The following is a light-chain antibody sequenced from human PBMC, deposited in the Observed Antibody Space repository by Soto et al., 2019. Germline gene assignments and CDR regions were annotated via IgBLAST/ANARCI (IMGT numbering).Light chain of an antibody. J-gene: IGKJ1*01. CDR2: GAS. Sequence: EIVLTQSPGTLSLSPGERATLSCRPSQSVSSSYLAWYQQKPGQAPRLLIYGASSRATGIPDRFSGSGSGTDFTLTISRLEPEDFAVYYCHQFGSSPPRTFGQGTKVDIK. CDR3: HQFGSSPPRT. CDR1: QSVSSSY. V-gene: IGKV3-20*01.